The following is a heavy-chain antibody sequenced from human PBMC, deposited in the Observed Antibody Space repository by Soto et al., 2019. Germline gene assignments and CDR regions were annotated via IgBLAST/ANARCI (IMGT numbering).Heavy chain of an antibody. CDR2: VHYSGST. J-gene: IGHJ4*02. Sequence: QLQLQESGPGLVKPSETLSLTCSVSGGSIRSNIYYWGWIRQPPGKGLEWIATVHYSGSTYYTPYLKSLLSISADTSENPFSLMLNSVTAADTAGYYCSRQHYYDSSGYYTWNWGQGTLVTVSS. CDR1: GGSIRSNIYY. CDR3: SRQHYYDSSGYYTWN. V-gene: IGHV4-39*01. D-gene: IGHD3-22*01.